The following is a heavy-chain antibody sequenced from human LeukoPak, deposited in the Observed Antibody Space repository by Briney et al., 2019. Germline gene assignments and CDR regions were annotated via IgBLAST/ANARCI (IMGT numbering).Heavy chain of an antibody. V-gene: IGHV3-20*01. CDR3: ARDRSMVEWYFDL. CDR1: GFTFDDYG. CDR2: INWSGGST. J-gene: IGHJ2*01. D-gene: IGHD3-10*01. Sequence: AGGSLRLSCAASGFTFDDYGMSWVRQAPGKGLEWVSGINWSGGSTGYADSVKGRFTISRDNAKNSLYLQMNSLRAEDTALYHCARDRSMVEWYFDLWGRGTLVTVSS.